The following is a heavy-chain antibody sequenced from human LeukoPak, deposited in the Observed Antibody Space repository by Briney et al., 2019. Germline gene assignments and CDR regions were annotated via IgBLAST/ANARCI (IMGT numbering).Heavy chain of an antibody. J-gene: IGHJ4*02. V-gene: IGHV4-61*01. CDR3: AREETSIYDSSGYYYDY. CDR2: IYYSGST. D-gene: IGHD3-22*01. CDR1: GGSVSSGSYY. Sequence: SGTLSLTCTVSGGSVSSGSYYWSWIRQPPGKGLEWIGYIYYSGSTNYNPSLKSRVTISVDTSKNQFSLKLSSVTAADTAVYYCAREETSIYDSSGYYYDYWGQGTLVTVSS.